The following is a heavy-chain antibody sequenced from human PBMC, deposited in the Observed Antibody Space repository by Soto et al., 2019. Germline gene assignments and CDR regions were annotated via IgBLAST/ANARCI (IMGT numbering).Heavy chain of an antibody. D-gene: IGHD3-22*01. V-gene: IGHV1-69*02. J-gene: IGHJ4*02. CDR1: GGTFSSYT. CDR3: ARNLGDSSGYSYYFDY. CDR2: IIPILGIA. Sequence: ASVKVSCKASGGTFSSYTISWVRQAPGQGLEWMGRIIPILGIANYAQKFQGRVTITADESTSTAYMELSSLRSEDTAVYYCARNLGDSSGYSYYFDYWGQGTLVTVSS.